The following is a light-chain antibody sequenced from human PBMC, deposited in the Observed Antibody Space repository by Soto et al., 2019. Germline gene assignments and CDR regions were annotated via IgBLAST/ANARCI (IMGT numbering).Light chain of an antibody. V-gene: IGKV3-15*01. J-gene: IGKJ3*01. CDR1: QSVSSN. CDR3: QQYNNWPPRG. Sequence: EIVMTQSPATLSVSPGERDTLSCRASQSVSSNLAWYQQKPGQAPRLLIYGASTRATGIPARFSGSGSGTEFTLTISSLQSEDFAVYYCQQYNNWPPRGFGPGTKVDIK. CDR2: GAS.